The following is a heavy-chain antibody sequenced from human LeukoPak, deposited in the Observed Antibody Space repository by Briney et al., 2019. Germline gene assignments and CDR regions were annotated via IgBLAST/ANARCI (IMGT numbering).Heavy chain of an antibody. CDR1: GYIFTNFG. V-gene: IGHV1-18*01. J-gene: IGHJ4*02. CDR3: ARSHRGSLRAPFDQ. D-gene: IGHD3-10*01. CDR2: ISPHNSNT. Sequence: ASVKVSCKASGYIFTNFGIIWVRQAPGQGLEWMGWISPHNSNTKYAQKFQGRVTMTTDTSTSTAYMDLRSLRYDDTAFYYCARSHRGSLRAPFDQWGQGTLVTVSS.